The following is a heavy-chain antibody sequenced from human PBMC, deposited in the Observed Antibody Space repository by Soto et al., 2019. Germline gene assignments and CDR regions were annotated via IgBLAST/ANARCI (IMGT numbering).Heavy chain of an antibody. CDR2: INHSGST. J-gene: IGHJ4*02. CDR3: ARILSSGSYFPFDY. V-gene: IGHV4-34*01. CDR1: GGSFSDYF. Sequence: TSETLSLTCAVYGGSFSDYFWSWVRQPPGKWLEWIGEINHSGSTNYNPSLKSRVAISVDTSKNQFSLRLSSVTAADTAMYYCARILSSGSYFPFDYWGQGTVVTVSS. D-gene: IGHD3-10*01.